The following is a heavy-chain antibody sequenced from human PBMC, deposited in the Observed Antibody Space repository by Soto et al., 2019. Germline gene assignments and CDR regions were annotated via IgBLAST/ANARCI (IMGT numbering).Heavy chain of an antibody. D-gene: IGHD2-15*01. V-gene: IGHV3-23*04. CDR2: ISGSGGST. Sequence: VQLVESGGGLVKPGGSLRLSCAASGFTFSSYAMSWVRQAPGKGLEWVSAISGSGGSTYYADSVKGRFTISRDNSKNTLYLQMNSLRAEDTAVYYCAKDSAGCSGGSCYRYFDLWGRGTLVTVSS. CDR1: GFTFSSYA. J-gene: IGHJ2*01. CDR3: AKDSAGCSGGSCYRYFDL.